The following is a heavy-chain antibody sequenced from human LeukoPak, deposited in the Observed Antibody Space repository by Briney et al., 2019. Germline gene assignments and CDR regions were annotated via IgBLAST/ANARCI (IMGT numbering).Heavy chain of an antibody. CDR2: INHSGST. V-gene: IGHV4-34*01. CDR3: VRAWSY. CDR1: GGSFSGYY. J-gene: IGHJ4*02. Sequence: PSETLSLTCAVYGGSFSGYYWSWIRQPPGKGLEWIGEINHSGSTNYNPSLKSRVTISVDTSKNQFSLRLTSVTAADTAVYYCVRAWSYWGQGTLVTVSS. D-gene: IGHD1-1*01.